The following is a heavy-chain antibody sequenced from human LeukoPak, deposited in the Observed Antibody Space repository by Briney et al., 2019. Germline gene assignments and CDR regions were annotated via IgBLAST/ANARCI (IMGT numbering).Heavy chain of an antibody. CDR1: GYTFTSYG. D-gene: IGHD4-17*01. Sequence: ASVKVSCKASGYTFTSYGISWVRQAPGQGLEWMGWISAYNGNTNYAQKLQGRVTMTTDTSTSTAYIELRSLRSDDTAVYYCARHDYGDYYFDYWGQGTLVTVSS. CDR2: ISAYNGNT. CDR3: ARHDYGDYYFDY. V-gene: IGHV1-18*01. J-gene: IGHJ4*02.